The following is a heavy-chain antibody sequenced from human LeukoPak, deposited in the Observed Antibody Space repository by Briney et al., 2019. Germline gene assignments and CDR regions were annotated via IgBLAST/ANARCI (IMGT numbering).Heavy chain of an antibody. CDR2: IIPIFGTA. D-gene: IGHD2-2*01. CDR3: ARNPRYQLLFDP. V-gene: IGHV1-69*05. CDR1: GGTFSSYA. Sequence: ASVKVSCKASGGTFSSYAISWVRQAPGQGLEWMGGIIPIFGTANYAQKFQGRVTITTDESTSTAYMELSSLRSEDTAVYYCARNPRYQLLFDPWGQGTLVTVSS. J-gene: IGHJ5*02.